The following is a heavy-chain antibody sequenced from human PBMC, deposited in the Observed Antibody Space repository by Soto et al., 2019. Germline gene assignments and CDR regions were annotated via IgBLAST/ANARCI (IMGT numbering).Heavy chain of an antibody. CDR2: INHSGST. D-gene: IGHD2-8*02. CDR1: GGTFSGYY. J-gene: IGHJ4*01. Sequence: SEPLCLTWAVFGGTFSGYYWSWIRQPPGKGLEWIGEINHSGSTNYNPSLKSRVTISVDTSKNQFSLKLSSVTAADTSVYYCARRDESTVAAFWGHRTPVPVSS. V-gene: IGHV4-34*01. CDR3: ARRDESTVAAF.